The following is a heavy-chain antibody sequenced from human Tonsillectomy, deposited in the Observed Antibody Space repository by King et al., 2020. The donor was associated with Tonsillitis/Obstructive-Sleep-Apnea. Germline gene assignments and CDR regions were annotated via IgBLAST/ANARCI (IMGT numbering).Heavy chain of an antibody. J-gene: IGHJ4*02. D-gene: IGHD3-3*01. CDR1: GFTFSNYA. Sequence: VQLVQSGGGLVQPGGSLRLSCAASGFTFSNYAMSWVRQAPGKGLEWVSTISGGGGHTYYADSVKGRFTISRDNSKNTLYLHMNSLRADDTAVYYCARGSDDFYYWGQGTLVTVSS. CDR2: ISGGGGHT. V-gene: IGHV3-23*04. CDR3: ARGSDDFYY.